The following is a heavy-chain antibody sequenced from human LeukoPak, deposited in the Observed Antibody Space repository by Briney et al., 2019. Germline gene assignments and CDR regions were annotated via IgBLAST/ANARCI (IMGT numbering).Heavy chain of an antibody. CDR2: IHYSGST. CDR3: ARGPHYYSYYGLDV. J-gene: IGHJ6*02. V-gene: IGHV4-59*01. Sequence: SETLSLTCTVSGGSISSYYWSWIRQSPEKGLEWIGYIHYSGSTNYNPSLKSRVTISVDRPKNQFSLKLSPVTAADTAVYYCARGPHYYSYYGLDVWGQGTTVTVSS. CDR1: GGSISSYY.